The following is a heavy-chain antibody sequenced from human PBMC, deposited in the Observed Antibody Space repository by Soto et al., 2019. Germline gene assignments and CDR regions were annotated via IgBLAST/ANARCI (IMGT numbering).Heavy chain of an antibody. Sequence: ASVKVSCKASGYTFTSYAMHWVRQAPGQRLEWMGWINAGNGNTKYSQKFQGRVTITRDTSASTAYMELSSLRSEDTAVYYCAREALPPYSSGLRPSDYWGQGTLVTVSS. CDR3: AREALPPYSSGLRPSDY. V-gene: IGHV1-3*01. CDR2: INAGNGNT. D-gene: IGHD6-19*01. CDR1: GYTFTSYA. J-gene: IGHJ4*02.